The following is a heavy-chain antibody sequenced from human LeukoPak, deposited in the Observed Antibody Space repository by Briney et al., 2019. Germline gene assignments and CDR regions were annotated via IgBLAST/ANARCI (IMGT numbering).Heavy chain of an antibody. J-gene: IGHJ5*02. CDR2: IIPIFGTA. CDR1: GGTFSSYA. CDR3: ARNGGYKYNWFDP. V-gene: IGHV1-69*13. Sequence: SVKVSCKASGGTFSSYAISWVRQAPGQGLEWMGGIIPIFGTANYAQKFQGRVTITADESTSTAHMELSSLRSEDTAVYYCARNGGYKYNWFDPWGQGTLVTVSS. D-gene: IGHD5-24*01.